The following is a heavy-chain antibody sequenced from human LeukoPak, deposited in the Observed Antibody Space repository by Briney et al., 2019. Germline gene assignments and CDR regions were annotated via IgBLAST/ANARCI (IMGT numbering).Heavy chain of an antibody. CDR2: INHSGST. CDR3: ARHKGDPLHYGMDV. Sequence: SETLSLTCAVYGGSFSGYYWSWIRQPPGKGLEWIGEINHSGSTNYNPSLKSRVTISVDTSKNQFSLKLSSVTAADTAVYHCARHKGDPLHYGMDVWGQGTTVTVSS. V-gene: IGHV4-34*01. CDR1: GGSFSGYY. J-gene: IGHJ6*02. D-gene: IGHD2-21*02.